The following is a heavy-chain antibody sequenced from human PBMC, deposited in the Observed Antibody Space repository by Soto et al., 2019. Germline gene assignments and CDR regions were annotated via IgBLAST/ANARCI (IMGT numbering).Heavy chain of an antibody. J-gene: IGHJ4*02. Sequence: ASVKVSCKASGYTFTSYGISWVRQAPGQGLEWMGWISAYNGNTNYAQKLQGRVTMTTDTSTSTAYMEVRSLRSDDTAVYYCARDLDWRRYHELSYWGQGTLVAVSS. CDR3: ARDLDWRRYHELSY. CDR2: ISAYNGNT. D-gene: IGHD2-2*01. V-gene: IGHV1-18*04. CDR1: GYTFTSYG.